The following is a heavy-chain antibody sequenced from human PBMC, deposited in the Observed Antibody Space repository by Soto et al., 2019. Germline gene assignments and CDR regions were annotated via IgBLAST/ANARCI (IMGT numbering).Heavy chain of an antibody. V-gene: IGHV3-21*01. CDR3: ARDGAYCSGTGGRDYYHYMDV. Sequence: EVKLVESGGGLVKPGGSLRLSCAASGFSFSDYTMNWVRQAPGKGLEWVSSISGSSSYIYYADSVKGRFTVSRDNAKKSLYLQMNSLRAEDTAVYYCARDGAYCSGTGGRDYYHYMDVWGKGTTVTVSS. CDR1: GFSFSDYT. D-gene: IGHD2-15*01. J-gene: IGHJ6*03. CDR2: ISGSSSYI.